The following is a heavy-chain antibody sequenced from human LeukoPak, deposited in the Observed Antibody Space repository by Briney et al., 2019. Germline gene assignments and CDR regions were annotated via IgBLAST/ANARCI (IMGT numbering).Heavy chain of an antibody. CDR2: ITGDGVTT. V-gene: IGHV3-23*01. Sequence: PGGSLRLSCAASGFTFSSSAMSWVRQTPPKGREWLSSITGDGVTTYYADSVKGRFTISRDNSKNILFLQMNSLRAEDSASYFCAKERRRVDTSMIKSYFFDSWGQGTPVTVSS. CDR1: GFTFSSSA. J-gene: IGHJ4*02. CDR3: AKERRRVDTSMIKSYFFDS. D-gene: IGHD3-16*01.